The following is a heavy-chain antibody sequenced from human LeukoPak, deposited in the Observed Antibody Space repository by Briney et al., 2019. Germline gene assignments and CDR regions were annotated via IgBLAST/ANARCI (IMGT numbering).Heavy chain of an antibody. J-gene: IGHJ4*02. CDR3: AKPTPLLSAAMAGSVY. CDR2: ISYDGSNK. V-gene: IGHV3-30*18. D-gene: IGHD2-2*01. CDR1: GFTFSNYG. Sequence: PGGSLRLSCAASGFTFSNYGMHWVRQAPGKGLEWVAIISYDGSNKNHADSVKGRFSISRDNSKNTLYLQMNSLRAEDTAVYYCAKPTPLLSAAMAGSVYWGQGTLVTVSS.